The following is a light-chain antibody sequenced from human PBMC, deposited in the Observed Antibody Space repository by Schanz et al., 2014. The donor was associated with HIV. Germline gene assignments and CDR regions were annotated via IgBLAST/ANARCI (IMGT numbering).Light chain of an antibody. CDR2: GAS. V-gene: IGKV3-15*01. CDR1: QSVSSY. Sequence: EIVLTQSPGSLSLSPGGRATLSCRASQSVSSYLAWYHQKPGQAPRLLIYGASTRVTGIPARFSGSGSGTEFTLTISSLQSEDFAVYYCQQYNDWPPITFGQGTRLEIK. J-gene: IGKJ5*01. CDR3: QQYNDWPPIT.